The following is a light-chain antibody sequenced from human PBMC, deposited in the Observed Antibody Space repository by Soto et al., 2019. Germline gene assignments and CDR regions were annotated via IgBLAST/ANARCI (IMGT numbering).Light chain of an antibody. CDR3: QQYDNWPLT. V-gene: IGKV3-15*01. J-gene: IGKJ4*01. CDR2: GAS. Sequence: EIMMTQSPATLTVSPGERANLCCRAGQSVSSNLAWYQQKPGQAPRFLIYGASTRATGIPARFSGSGSGTEFTLTISSLQSEDFAVYSCQQYDNWPLTFGGGTKVDIK. CDR1: QSVSSN.